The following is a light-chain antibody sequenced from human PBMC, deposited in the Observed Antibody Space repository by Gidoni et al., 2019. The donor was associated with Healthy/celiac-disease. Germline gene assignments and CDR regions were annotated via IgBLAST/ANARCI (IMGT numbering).Light chain of an antibody. CDR2: AAS. CDR3: QQRRDWPLT. J-gene: IGKJ5*01. CDR1: QSVSSS. V-gene: IGKV3-11*01. Sequence: EIVLTQSPATLPVSPGERVTRTCRASQSVSSSLGWYQQKRGQPPRLLSYAASNRASGIPGRFSGSGSGTDFPLTITSLEPEDFAVYYCQQRRDWPLTFGQGTRLEIK.